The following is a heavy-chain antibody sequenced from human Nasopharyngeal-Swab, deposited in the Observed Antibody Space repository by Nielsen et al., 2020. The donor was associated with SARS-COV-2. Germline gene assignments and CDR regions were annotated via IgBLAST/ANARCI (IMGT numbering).Heavy chain of an antibody. CDR3: AKSMAYFQLSGTYNLDF. J-gene: IGHJ4*02. V-gene: IGHV3-30*18. CDR1: GFTFNYFG. D-gene: IGHD2-21*01. Sequence: GGSLRLSCAASGFTFNYFGMHWVRQAPGKGLEWAAFISYEGSIRNYIDSVKGRFTVSRDSSKNTVYLQMNSLRPDDTAVYFCAKSMAYFQLSGTYNLDFWGQGTLVTVSS. CDR2: ISYEGSIR.